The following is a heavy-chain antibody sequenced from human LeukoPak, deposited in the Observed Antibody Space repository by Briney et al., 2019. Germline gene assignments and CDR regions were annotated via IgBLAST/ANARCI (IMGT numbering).Heavy chain of an antibody. Sequence: SETLSLTCTVSSGSISSNNYYWGWVRQPPGKGLEWIGSVSYSGSTYYNPSLKSRVTISVDTSKNQFSLKLSSVTAADTAVYYCARHASGVRIVDWNNWFDPWGQGILVTVSS. CDR1: SGSISSNNYY. CDR3: ARHASGVRIVDWNNWFDP. CDR2: VSYSGST. V-gene: IGHV4-39*01. D-gene: IGHD1-1*01. J-gene: IGHJ5*02.